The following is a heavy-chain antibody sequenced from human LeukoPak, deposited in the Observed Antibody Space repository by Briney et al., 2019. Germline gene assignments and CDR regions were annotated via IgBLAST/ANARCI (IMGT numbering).Heavy chain of an antibody. Sequence: GASVKVSCKASGGTFNSYGISWVRQAPGQGLEWMGGIVPISAIANYAQKFQGRDTITADESTSTAYMELSSLRSDDTAVYYCAGGYYYDSTYWGQGTLVTVSS. V-gene: IGHV1-69*13. D-gene: IGHD3-22*01. CDR2: IVPISAIA. CDR1: GGTFNSYG. CDR3: AGGYYYDSTY. J-gene: IGHJ4*02.